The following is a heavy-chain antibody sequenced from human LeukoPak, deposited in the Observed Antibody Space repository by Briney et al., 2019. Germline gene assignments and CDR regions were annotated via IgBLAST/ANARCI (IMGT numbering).Heavy chain of an antibody. J-gene: IGHJ4*02. CDR1: GFTFDDYG. CDR2: VYWDGVST. D-gene: IGHD3-10*01. Sequence: PGGSLRLSCAASGFTFDDYGMSWVRQAPGKGLEWVSGVYWDGVSTRYADSVKGRFTLSRGNAKNSLYLQMNSLRAEDTALYFCERDLGSYYFDYGGQGTLVTVSS. V-gene: IGHV3-20*04. CDR3: ERDLGSYYFDY.